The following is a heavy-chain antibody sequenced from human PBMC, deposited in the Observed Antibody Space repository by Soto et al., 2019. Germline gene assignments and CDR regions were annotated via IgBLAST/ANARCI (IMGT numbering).Heavy chain of an antibody. J-gene: IGHJ4*02. CDR1: GFTFSSYS. D-gene: IGHD5-12*01. CDR2: ISSSSSTI. CDR3: ARPDGGYLTNSDY. Sequence: GGSLRLSCAASGFTFSSYSMNWVRQAPGKGLEWVSYISSSSSTIYYADSVKGRFTISRDNAKNSLYLQMNSLRAEDTAVYYCARPDGGYLTNSDYWGQGTLVTVSS. V-gene: IGHV3-48*01.